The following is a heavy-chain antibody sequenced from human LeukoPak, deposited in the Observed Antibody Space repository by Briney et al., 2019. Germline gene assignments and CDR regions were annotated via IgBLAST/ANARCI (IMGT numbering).Heavy chain of an antibody. V-gene: IGHV3-11*04. CDR3: AKDRYPYYYGMDV. Sequence: PGGSLRLSCAASGFTFSDYYMSWIRQAPGKGLEWVSYISSSGSTIYYADSVKGRFTISRDNAKNSLYLQMNSLRAEDTAVYYCAKDRYPYYYGMDVWGQGTTVTVSS. J-gene: IGHJ6*02. CDR2: ISSSGSTI. D-gene: IGHD2-2*02. CDR1: GFTFSDYY.